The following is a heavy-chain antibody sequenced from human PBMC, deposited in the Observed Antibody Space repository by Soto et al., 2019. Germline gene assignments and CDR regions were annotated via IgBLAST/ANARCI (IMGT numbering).Heavy chain of an antibody. Sequence: EVQLLESGGGLVQPGGSLRLSCAASGFTFSNYAMDWVRQAPGKGLEWVSTVSGSGGSTYYADSVKGRFTISRDNSKNTLYLQMNSLRAGDTALYYCARGIYGDSYAFDIWCQGTMVTVSS. J-gene: IGHJ3*02. CDR1: GFTFSNYA. CDR3: ARGIYGDSYAFDI. CDR2: VSGSGGST. V-gene: IGHV3-23*01. D-gene: IGHD4-17*01.